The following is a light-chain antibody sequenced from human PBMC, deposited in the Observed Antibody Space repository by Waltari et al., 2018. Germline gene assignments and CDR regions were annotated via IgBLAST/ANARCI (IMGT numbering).Light chain of an antibody. CDR2: DDS. J-gene: IGLJ2*01. CDR3: QVWDSFTDPYVV. Sequence: SYVLTQPPSVSVAPGQTARITCGGNNIGSTRVHWYQRRPGQAPVVVVYDDSDRPSGIPERFSGTNSGNTATLTISAVEAGDEADYYCQVWDSFTDPYVVFGGGTKLTVL. V-gene: IGLV3-21*02. CDR1: NIGSTR.